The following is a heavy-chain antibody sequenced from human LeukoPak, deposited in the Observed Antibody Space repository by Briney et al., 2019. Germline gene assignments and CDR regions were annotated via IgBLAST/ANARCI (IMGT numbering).Heavy chain of an antibody. CDR1: GFTFTSYA. CDR3: ARAYRNYGGNSYYFDY. CDR2: IISSSTI. J-gene: IGHJ4*02. D-gene: IGHD4-23*01. V-gene: IGHV3-48*02. Sequence: GGSLSLSCAASGFTFTSYAMNWVRQAPGKGLEWVSSIISSSTIYYADSVKGRFTISRDNAKNSLYLQMNSLRDEDTAVYYCARAYRNYGGNSYYFDYWGQGTLVTVSS.